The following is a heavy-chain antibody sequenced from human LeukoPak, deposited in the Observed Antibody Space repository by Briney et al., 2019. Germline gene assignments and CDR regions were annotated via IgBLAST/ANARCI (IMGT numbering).Heavy chain of an antibody. V-gene: IGHV4-59*12. CDR1: GGSISDYY. CDR3: ARDTQNSGSYYGLNYFDY. D-gene: IGHD1-26*01. Sequence: SETLSLTCTVSGGSISDYYWSWIRQSPGKGLEWIGYLYYSGSTNYNPSLKSRVTMSVDTSKNQFSLKLSSVTAADTAVYYCARDTQNSGSYYGLNYFDYWGQGTLVTVSS. J-gene: IGHJ4*02. CDR2: LYYSGST.